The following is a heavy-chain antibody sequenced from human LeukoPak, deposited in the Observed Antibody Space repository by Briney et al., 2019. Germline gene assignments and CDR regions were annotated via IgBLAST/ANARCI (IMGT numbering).Heavy chain of an antibody. D-gene: IGHD2-2*02. CDR3: AKHSSSSCYTPFDY. CDR2: ISTGRST. Sequence: GGTLRLSYRASGFTFSTYGMSWVRQAPGKGLEWVLGISTGRSTFYTDSVKGRFTISRDNSKNTLYLQMNSLRAEDTAIYYCAKHSSSSCYTPFDYWGQGTLVTVSS. V-gene: IGHV3-23*01. J-gene: IGHJ4*02. CDR1: GFTFSTYG.